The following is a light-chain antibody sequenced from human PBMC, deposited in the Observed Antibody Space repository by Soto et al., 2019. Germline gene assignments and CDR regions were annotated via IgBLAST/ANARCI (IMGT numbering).Light chain of an antibody. CDR2: EAS. Sequence: DIKMTQSPSSLSASVGDRVTITCQASQDINNYLNWYQQKPGQAPKLLIYEASGLEVGVPSRFSGSGSGTHFTLTISGLQPEDIATYYCQQFGDLTFIFGQGTRLEI. J-gene: IGKJ5*01. V-gene: IGKV1-33*01. CDR1: QDINNY. CDR3: QQFGDLTFI.